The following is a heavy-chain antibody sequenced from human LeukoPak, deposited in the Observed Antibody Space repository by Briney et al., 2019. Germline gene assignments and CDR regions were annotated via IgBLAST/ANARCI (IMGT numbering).Heavy chain of an antibody. J-gene: IGHJ4*02. V-gene: IGHV1-69*13. CDR1: GGTFSSYA. Sequence: SVKVSCKASGGTFSSYAISWVRQAPGQGLEWMGGIIPSFGTANYAQKFQGRVTITADESTSTAYMELSSLRSEDTAVYYCASVTVDYYDSSGYYYGDYWGQGTLVTVSS. CDR3: ASVTVDYYDSSGYYYGDY. D-gene: IGHD3-22*01. CDR2: IIPSFGTA.